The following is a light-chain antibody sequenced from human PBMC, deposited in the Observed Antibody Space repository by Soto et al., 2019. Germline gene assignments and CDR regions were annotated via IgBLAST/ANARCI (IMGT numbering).Light chain of an antibody. CDR2: AAS. J-gene: IGKJ1*01. V-gene: IGKV1-39*01. Sequence: DLQMTQSPSSLSASLGDRVTITCRASQSISSYLNWYQQKPGKAPKLLIYAASSLQSGVPSRFSGSGSGTDFTLTISSLQPEDFATYYGQQSYSTPRTFGQGTKVEIK. CDR1: QSISSY. CDR3: QQSYSTPRT.